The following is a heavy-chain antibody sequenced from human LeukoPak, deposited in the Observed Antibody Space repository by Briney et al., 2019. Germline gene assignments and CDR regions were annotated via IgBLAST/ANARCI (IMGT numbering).Heavy chain of an antibody. CDR1: GGSFSGYY. V-gene: IGHV4-34*01. D-gene: IGHD3-16*02. Sequence: SETLSLTCAVYGGSFSGYYWSWLRQPPGKGLEWIGEINHSGSTNYNPSLKSRVTISVDTSKNQFSLKLSSVTAADTAVYYCARDRGYDYVWGSYRHFDYWGQGTLVTVSS. J-gene: IGHJ4*02. CDR2: INHSGST. CDR3: ARDRGYDYVWGSYRHFDY.